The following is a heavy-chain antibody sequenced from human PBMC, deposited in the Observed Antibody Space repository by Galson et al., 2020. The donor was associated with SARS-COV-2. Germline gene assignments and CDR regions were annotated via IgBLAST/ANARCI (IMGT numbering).Heavy chain of an antibody. CDR3: ARDEGIRGYNYGRLYYGMDV. V-gene: IGHV3-21*01. D-gene: IGHD5-18*01. CDR1: GFPFSTYS. CDR2: LSTSISYT. Sequence: NSGGSLRLSCAASGFPFSTYSMNWVRLAPGKGLEWVSSLSTSISYTYYVDSVKGRFSISRDNPRNSLYLQMNSLRAEDTAVYYCARDEGIRGYNYGRLYYGMDVWGQGTTVTVSS. J-gene: IGHJ6*02.